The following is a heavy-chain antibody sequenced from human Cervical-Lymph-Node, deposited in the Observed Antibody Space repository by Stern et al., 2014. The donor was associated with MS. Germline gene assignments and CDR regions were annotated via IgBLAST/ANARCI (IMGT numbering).Heavy chain of an antibody. CDR1: GYTFTSYD. V-gene: IGHV1-8*01. CDR2: MNPNSGNT. Sequence: VQLVESGAEVKKPGASVKVSCKASGYTFTSYDINWVRQATGHGLEWMGWMNPNSGNTGYAQKFQGRVTMTRNTSISTAYMELSSLGSEDTAIYYCARGSKDCTNGVCYPAGGMDVWGQGTTVTVSS. CDR3: ARGSKDCTNGVCYPAGGMDV. J-gene: IGHJ6*02. D-gene: IGHD2-8*01.